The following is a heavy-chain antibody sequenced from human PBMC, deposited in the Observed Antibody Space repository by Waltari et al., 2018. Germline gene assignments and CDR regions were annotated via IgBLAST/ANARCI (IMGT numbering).Heavy chain of an antibody. J-gene: IGHJ3*01. CDR3: ARRLYGSAFDF. CDR1: GFTFSDYY. Sequence: QVQLVESGGGFVKPGGSLRLSCAASGFTFSDYYMTWIRQAQGKGLEWLSYISTSGNVIYYADSVKGRFSISRDNARKSLFLQMNSLRAEDTAVYYCARRLYGSAFDFWGQGTMVTVSS. V-gene: IGHV3-11*04. D-gene: IGHD1-26*01. CDR2: ISTSGNVI.